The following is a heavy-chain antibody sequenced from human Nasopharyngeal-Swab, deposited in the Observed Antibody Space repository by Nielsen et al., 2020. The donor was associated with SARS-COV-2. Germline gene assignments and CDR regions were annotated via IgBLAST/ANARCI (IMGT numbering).Heavy chain of an antibody. CDR1: GYTLTELS. CDR3: AREQRITMVRGGSGAFDI. D-gene: IGHD3-10*01. V-gene: IGHV1-24*01. Sequence: ASVKVSCKVSGYTLTELSMHWVRQAPGKGLEWMGGFDPEDGETIYAQKSQGRVTMTEDTSTDTAYMELSSLRSEDTAVYYCAREQRITMVRGGSGAFDIWGQGTMVTVSS. CDR2: FDPEDGET. J-gene: IGHJ3*02.